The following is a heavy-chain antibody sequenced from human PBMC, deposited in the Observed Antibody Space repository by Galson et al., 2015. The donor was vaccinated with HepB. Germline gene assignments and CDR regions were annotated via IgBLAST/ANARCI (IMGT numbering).Heavy chain of an antibody. CDR3: ARSYVYYYYMDV. V-gene: IGHV4-34*01. CDR2: INHSGST. CDR1: GGSFSGYY. D-gene: IGHD3-10*02. Sequence: ETLSLTCAVYGGSFSGYYWSWIRQPPGKGLEWIGEINHSGSTNYNPSLKSRVIISVDTSRNQFSLKLSSVTAADTAVYYCARSYVYYYYMDVWGKGTTVTVSS. J-gene: IGHJ6*03.